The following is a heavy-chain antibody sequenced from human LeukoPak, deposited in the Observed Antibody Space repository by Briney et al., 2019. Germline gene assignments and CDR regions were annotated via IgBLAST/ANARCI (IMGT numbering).Heavy chain of an antibody. V-gene: IGHV3-48*01. CDR3: ARDSGDYVEGAFDI. D-gene: IGHD4-17*01. CDR1: GFTFSSYS. J-gene: IGHJ3*02. CDR2: ISSSSSTI. Sequence: GGSLRLSCAASGFTFSSYSMNWVRQAPGKGLEWVSYISSSSSTIYYADSVKGRFTISRDNAKNSLYLQMNSLRAEDTAVYYCARDSGDYVEGAFDIWGQGTMVTVSS.